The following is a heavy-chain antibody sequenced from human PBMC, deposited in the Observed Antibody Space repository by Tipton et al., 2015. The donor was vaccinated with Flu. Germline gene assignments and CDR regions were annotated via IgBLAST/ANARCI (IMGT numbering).Heavy chain of an antibody. V-gene: IGHV4-39*01. Sequence: TLSLTCTVSSGSIRSTNYFCAWIRQPPGKRLELIGSIYPSGTTYYNPSLKSRVTISVDTSKSQFSLMLRSVTAADTAVYYCARHKVVIAITPYNWFDPWGQGTLVTVSS. J-gene: IGHJ5*02. CDR1: SGSIRSTNYF. CDR2: IYPSGTT. CDR3: ARHKVVIAITPYNWFDP. D-gene: IGHD2-21*01.